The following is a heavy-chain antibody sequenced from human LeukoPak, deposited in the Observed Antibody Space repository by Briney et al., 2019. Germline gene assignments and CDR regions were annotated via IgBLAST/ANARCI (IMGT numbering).Heavy chain of an antibody. Sequence: SETLSLTCAVYGGSFSGYYWSWIRQPPGKGLGWIGEINHSGSTNYNPSLKSRVTISVDTSKNQFSLKLSSVTAADTAVYYCARDSSRLTTAPYDYWGQGTLVTVSS. D-gene: IGHD3-22*01. V-gene: IGHV4-34*01. CDR3: ARDSSRLTTAPYDY. CDR1: GGSFSGYY. J-gene: IGHJ4*02. CDR2: INHSGST.